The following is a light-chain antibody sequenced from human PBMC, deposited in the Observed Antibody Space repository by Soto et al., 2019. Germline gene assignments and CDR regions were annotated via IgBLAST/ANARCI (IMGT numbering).Light chain of an antibody. Sequence: VVTQSPDTLSLFPGERATLSCRASQSVSSTYLAWYQQKLGQAPRLLIFGASSRATGIPDRFSGSGSGTDFTLTISRLEPEDFAVYYCQQYGSSRWTFGQGTKVDIK. CDR2: GAS. V-gene: IGKV3-20*01. CDR1: QSVSSTY. J-gene: IGKJ1*01. CDR3: QQYGSSRWT.